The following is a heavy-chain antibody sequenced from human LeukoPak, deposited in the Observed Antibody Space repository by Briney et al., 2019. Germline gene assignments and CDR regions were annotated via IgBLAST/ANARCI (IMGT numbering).Heavy chain of an antibody. CDR1: GFTFSSYS. CDR3: ASVGGYYCGGDCSDKYFQH. Sequence: GGSLRLSCAASGFTFSSYSMNWVRQAPGKGLEWVSSISSSSSYIYYADSVKDRFTISRDNAKNSLYLQMNSLRAEDTAVYYCASVGGYYCGGDCSDKYFQHWGQGTLVTVSS. V-gene: IGHV3-21*01. D-gene: IGHD2-21*01. J-gene: IGHJ1*01. CDR2: ISSSSSYI.